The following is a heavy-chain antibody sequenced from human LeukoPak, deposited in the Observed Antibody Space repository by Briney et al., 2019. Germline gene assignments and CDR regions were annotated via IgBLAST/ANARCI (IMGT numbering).Heavy chain of an antibody. CDR3: ARDRGGTYSQFDS. CDR1: GGSISTYY. CDR2: IYNSGSN. V-gene: IGHV4-59*01. Sequence: SETLSLTCTVSGGSISTYYWSWIRQPPGKGLEWIGYIYNSGSNNYNPSLKKRVTISLDSSKNQLSLKLSSVTAADTAVYYCARDRGGTYSQFDSWGQGTLVPVSS. D-gene: IGHD1-26*01. J-gene: IGHJ5*01.